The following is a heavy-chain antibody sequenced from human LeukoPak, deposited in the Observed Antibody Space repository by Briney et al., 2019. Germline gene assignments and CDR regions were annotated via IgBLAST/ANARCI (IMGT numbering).Heavy chain of an antibody. J-gene: IGHJ4*02. CDR3: ARGDDSSSWYATYYFDY. D-gene: IGHD6-13*01. CDR2: ISYSGRT. CDR1: GDSISGSSYY. Sequence: SETLSLTCTVSGDSISGSSYYWTWVRQPPGKGLEWVASISYSGRTYYKPSLKSRVTISVDTSKNQFSLKLSSVTAADTAVYYCARGDDSSSWYATYYFDYWGQGTLVTVSS. V-gene: IGHV4-39*07.